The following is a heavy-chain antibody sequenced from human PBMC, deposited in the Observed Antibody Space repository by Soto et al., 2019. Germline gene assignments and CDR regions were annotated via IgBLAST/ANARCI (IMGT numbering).Heavy chain of an antibody. Sequence: EVQLVESGGGLVQPGRSLRLSCAASGFTFDDYAMHWVRQAPGKGLEWVSGISWNSGSIGYADSVKGRFTISRDNAKNSLYLQMNSLRAEDTALYYCAKGLRLGELWPFDYWGQGTLVTVSS. CDR2: ISWNSGSI. CDR3: AKGLRLGELWPFDY. D-gene: IGHD3-16*01. CDR1: GFTFDDYA. V-gene: IGHV3-9*01. J-gene: IGHJ4*02.